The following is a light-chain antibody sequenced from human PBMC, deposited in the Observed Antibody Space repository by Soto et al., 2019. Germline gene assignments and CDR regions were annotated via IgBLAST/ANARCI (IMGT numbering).Light chain of an antibody. CDR3: QQYNNWPYT. CDR1: QSVGSN. Sequence: EIVLTHSPATLSLSPGERATLSCRASQSVGSNLAWYQQRPGQPPRLLIYDASTRATDIPARFSGGGSGTDFTLTISSLQAEDFAVYYCQQYNNWPYTFGQGTKLQIK. V-gene: IGKV3-15*01. CDR2: DAS. J-gene: IGKJ2*01.